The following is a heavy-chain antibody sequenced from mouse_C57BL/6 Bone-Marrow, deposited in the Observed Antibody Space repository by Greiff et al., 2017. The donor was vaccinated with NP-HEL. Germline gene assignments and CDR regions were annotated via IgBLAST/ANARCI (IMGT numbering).Heavy chain of an antibody. CDR3: ARLGDYDWYFDV. D-gene: IGHD2-4*01. CDR2: IDPSDSET. Sequence: QVQLQQPGAELVRPGSSVKLSCKASGYTFTSYWMHWVKQRPIQGLEWIGNIDPSDSETHSNQKFKDKATLTVDKSSSTAYMQLSSLTSEDSAVYYCARLGDYDWYFDVWGTGTTVTVSS. CDR1: GYTFTSYW. V-gene: IGHV1-52*01. J-gene: IGHJ1*03.